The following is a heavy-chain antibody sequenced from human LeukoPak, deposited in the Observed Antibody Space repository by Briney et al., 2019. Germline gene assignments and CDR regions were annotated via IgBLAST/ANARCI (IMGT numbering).Heavy chain of an antibody. Sequence: SETLSLTFAVYVGSFSGYYWSWIRQPPGKGLDWMGEINHSGSTNYNPSLKSRVTISVDTSKNQFSLKLSSVTAADTAAYYCARGRRYYYGSGSYHYYYYGMDVWGQGTTVTVSS. CDR3: ARGRRYYYGSGSYHYYYYGMDV. J-gene: IGHJ6*01. CDR2: INHSGST. D-gene: IGHD3-10*01. V-gene: IGHV4-34*01. CDR1: VGSFSGYY.